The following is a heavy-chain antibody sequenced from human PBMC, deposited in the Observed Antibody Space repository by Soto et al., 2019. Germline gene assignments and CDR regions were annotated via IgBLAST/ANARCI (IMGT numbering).Heavy chain of an antibody. J-gene: IGHJ6*02. V-gene: IGHV3-23*01. CDR2: ISGSGGSI. D-gene: IGHD1-7*01. CDR3: AKMEGFNWNYYSNDYGMGV. Sequence: GGSLRLSCAASGFTFSSYPMTWVRQAPGKGLEWVSVISGSGGSIYFADSVKGRFTISRDNSKNTLYLQMSSLRAEDTAVYYYAKMEGFNWNYYSNDYGMGVWGQGPTVTVSS. CDR1: GFTFSSYP.